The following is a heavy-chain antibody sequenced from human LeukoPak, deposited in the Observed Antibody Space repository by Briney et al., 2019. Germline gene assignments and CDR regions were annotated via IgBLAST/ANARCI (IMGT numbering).Heavy chain of an antibody. CDR1: GFTFSSYG. CDR3: ARELSPVVKYSFDS. CDR2: IWYDGSNK. V-gene: IGHV3-33*01. J-gene: IGHJ4*02. Sequence: WSLRLSCAASGFTFSSYGMHWVRQAPGKGLEWVALIWYDGSNKYYADSVKGRFTISRDNPKNTVYLQMNSLRAEDTAVYSCARELSPVVKYSFDSWGQGTKVTVSS. D-gene: IGHD2-15*01.